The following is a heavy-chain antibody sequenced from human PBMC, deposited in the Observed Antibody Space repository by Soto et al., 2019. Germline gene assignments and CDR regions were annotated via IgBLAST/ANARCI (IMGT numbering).Heavy chain of an antibody. D-gene: IGHD1-26*01. CDR2: IYYSGST. Sequence: QVQLQESGPGLVKPSETLSRTCTVSGGSVSSRSYYWSSIRQPPGKGLEWIGYIYYSGSTDYNPSLKSRVIISVDTPKNLFSLKVSSVTAADTAVYYCARVYSESYYFLDYWGQGTLVTVSS. CDR1: GGSVSSRSYY. J-gene: IGHJ4*02. V-gene: IGHV4-61*01. CDR3: ARVYSESYYFLDY.